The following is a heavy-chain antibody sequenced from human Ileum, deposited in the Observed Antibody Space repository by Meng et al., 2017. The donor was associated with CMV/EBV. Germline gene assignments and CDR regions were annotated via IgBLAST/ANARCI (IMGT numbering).Heavy chain of an antibody. CDR3: ARRVGSGKYYFDF. V-gene: IGHV4-34*01. J-gene: IGHJ4*02. D-gene: IGHD3-10*01. CDR2: INHSEST. Sequence: VVYGGSLSGACCGWIRRSPGKGLEWIGEINHSESTNYNPSLKSRVNISVDSFKNQCSRRLNSVTAADTAVFHCARRVGSGKYYFDFWGQGSLVTVSS. CDR1: GGSLSGAC.